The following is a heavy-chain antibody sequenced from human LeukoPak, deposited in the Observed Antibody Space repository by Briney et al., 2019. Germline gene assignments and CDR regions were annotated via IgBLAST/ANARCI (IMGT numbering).Heavy chain of an antibody. CDR1: GGSISSDY. J-gene: IGHJ4*02. Sequence: SETLSLTCTVAGGSISSDYWSWIRQPPGKGLEWIGEINHSGSTNYNPSLKSRVTISVDTSKNQFSLKLSSVTAADTAVYYCARDCIRNYYDSSGLDYWGQGTLVTVSS. V-gene: IGHV4-34*01. D-gene: IGHD3-22*01. CDR3: ARDCIRNYYDSSGLDY. CDR2: INHSGST.